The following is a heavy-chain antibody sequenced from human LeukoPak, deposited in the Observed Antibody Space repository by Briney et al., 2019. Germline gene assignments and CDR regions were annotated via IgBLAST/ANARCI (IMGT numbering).Heavy chain of an antibody. CDR3: ARDPRIAARPRNWFNP. D-gene: IGHD6-6*01. V-gene: IGHV1-2*06. Sequence: ASVKVSCKASGYTFTGYYMHLVRQAPGQGLEWMGRINPNSGGTNYAQKFQGRVTMTRDTSISTAYMELSRLRSDDTAVYYCARDPRIAARPRNWFNPWGQGTLVTVSS. CDR2: INPNSGGT. CDR1: GYTFTGYY. J-gene: IGHJ5*02.